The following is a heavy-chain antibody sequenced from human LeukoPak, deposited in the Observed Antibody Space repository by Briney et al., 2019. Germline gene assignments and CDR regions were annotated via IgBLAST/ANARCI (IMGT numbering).Heavy chain of an antibody. CDR2: ISSSSSYI. Sequence: GGSLRLSCAASGFTFSVYTLNWVRQAPGKGLEWVSSISSSSSYIYYADSVKGRFTISRDNAKNSLYLQMNSLRAEDTAVYYCSRDRNDYGDYVVDLWGQGTLVIVSS. CDR3: SRDRNDYGDYVVDL. CDR1: GFTFSVYT. J-gene: IGHJ5*02. D-gene: IGHD4-17*01. V-gene: IGHV3-21*01.